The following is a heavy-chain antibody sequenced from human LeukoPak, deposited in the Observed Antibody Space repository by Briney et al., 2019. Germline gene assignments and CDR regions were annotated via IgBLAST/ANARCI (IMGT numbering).Heavy chain of an antibody. CDR3: ARGPRGDDIVVVPAADNDY. V-gene: IGHV3-74*01. D-gene: IGHD2-2*01. J-gene: IGHJ4*02. CDR2: INSDGSST. CDR1: GFTFSSYW. Sequence: TGGSLRLSCAASGFTFSSYWMHWVRQAPGKGLVWVSRINSDGSSTSYADSVKGRFTISRDNAKNTLYLQMNSLRAEDTAVYYCARGPRGDDIVVVPAADNDYWGQGTLVTVSS.